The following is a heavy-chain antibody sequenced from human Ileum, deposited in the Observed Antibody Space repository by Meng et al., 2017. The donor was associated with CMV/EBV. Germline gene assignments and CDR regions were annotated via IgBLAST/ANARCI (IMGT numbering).Heavy chain of an antibody. J-gene: IGHJ6*02. CDR1: GFSFSYAW. V-gene: IGHV3-15*01. Sequence: GESLKISCAASGFSFSYAWMIWVRQAPGKGLEWVGRIKKKDDGETTDYAAPVKGRFTISRDDSKNTLYLQLNSLKTEDTAVYYCTTDYNYYYFALDVWGQGTMVTVSS. D-gene: IGHD5-24*01. CDR2: IKKKDDGETT. CDR3: TTDYNYYYFALDV.